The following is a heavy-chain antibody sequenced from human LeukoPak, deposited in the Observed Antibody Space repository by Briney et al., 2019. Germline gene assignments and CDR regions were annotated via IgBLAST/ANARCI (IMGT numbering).Heavy chain of an antibody. CDR2: IYPGDSDT. D-gene: IGHD6-13*01. CDR3: ARQEKDSSWPWAFDI. V-gene: IGHV5-51*01. CDR1: EYSFTSYW. Sequence: GESLKISCKGSEYSFTSYWIGWVRQMPGKGLERMGIIYPGDSDTRYSPSFQGQVTISADKSIRTAYLQWSSLKASDTAMYYCARQEKDSSWPWAFDIWGQGTMVTVSS. J-gene: IGHJ3*02.